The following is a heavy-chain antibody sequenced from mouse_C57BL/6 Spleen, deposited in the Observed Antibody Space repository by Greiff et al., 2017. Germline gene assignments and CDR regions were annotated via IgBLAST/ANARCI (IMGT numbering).Heavy chain of an antibody. J-gene: IGHJ3*01. D-gene: IGHD4-1*01. CDR3: ARGGHGLGGCFAY. CDR1: GYSFTGYY. V-gene: IGHV1-42*01. CDR2: INPSTGGT. Sequence: EVQLVESGPELVKPGASVKISCKASGYSFTGYYMNWVKQSPEKSLEWIGEINPSTGGTTYNQKFKAKATLTVDKSSSTAYMQLKSLTSEDSAVYYCARGGHGLGGCFAYWGQGTLVTVSA.